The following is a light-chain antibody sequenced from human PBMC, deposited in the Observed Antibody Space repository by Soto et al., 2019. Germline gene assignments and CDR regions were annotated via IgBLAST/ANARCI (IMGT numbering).Light chain of an antibody. CDR1: SSDIGDYNY. Sequence: QSALTQPASVSGSPGQSITISCTGTSSDIGDYNYVSWYQQHPGKTPKLMIYEVNNRPSGVSNRFSGSKSGNTASLTISGLRAEDEADYYCSSFTSVSTWVFGGGTKLTVL. CDR2: EVN. CDR3: SSFTSVSTWV. V-gene: IGLV2-14*01. J-gene: IGLJ3*02.